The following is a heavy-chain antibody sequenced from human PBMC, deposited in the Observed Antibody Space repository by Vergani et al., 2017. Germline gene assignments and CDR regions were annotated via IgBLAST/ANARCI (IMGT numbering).Heavy chain of an antibody. Sequence: QLQLQESGPGLVKPSETLSLTCTVSGGSISSSSYYWGWIRQPPGKGLEWIGSIYYSGSTYYNPSLKSRVTISVDTSKNQFSLKLSSVTAADTAVYYCARFGSVWGNDSSGINETWGQGTTVTVSS. CDR1: GGSISSSSYY. V-gene: IGHV4-39*01. CDR3: ARFGSVWGNDSSGINET. CDR2: IYYSGST. D-gene: IGHD3-22*01. J-gene: IGHJ6*02.